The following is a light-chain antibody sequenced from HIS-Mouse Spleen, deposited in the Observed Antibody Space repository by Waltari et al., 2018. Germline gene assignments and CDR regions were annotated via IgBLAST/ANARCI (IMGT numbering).Light chain of an antibody. V-gene: IGLV2-14*01. CDR2: EVS. Sequence: QSALTQPASVSGSPGQSITISCTGTSSDVGGYNYVSWYQQHPGKAPKLMIYEVSNSPSGVSNRFSGSKSGNTASLTISGLQAEDEADYYCSSYTSSSTYVFGTGTKVTVL. CDR3: SSYTSSSTYV. CDR1: SSDVGGYNY. J-gene: IGLJ1*01.